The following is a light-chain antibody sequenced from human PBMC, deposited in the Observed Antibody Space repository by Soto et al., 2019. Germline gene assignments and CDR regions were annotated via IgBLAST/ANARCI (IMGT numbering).Light chain of an antibody. Sequence: QSALTQPASVSGSPGQSITISCTGTSSDVGGYSSVSWFQQHPGKAPKLMIYEVTNRPSGVSKRVSGSKSGDTASLTISGLQAEDEADYYCSSYTSNSVLFGRGTKVTVL. CDR2: EVT. J-gene: IGLJ2*01. CDR1: SSDVGGYSS. V-gene: IGLV2-14*01. CDR3: SSYTSNSVL.